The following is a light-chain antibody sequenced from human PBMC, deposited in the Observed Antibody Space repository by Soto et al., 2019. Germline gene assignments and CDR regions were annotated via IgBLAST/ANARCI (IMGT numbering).Light chain of an antibody. J-gene: IGKJ5*01. Sequence: EIVLTQSPGTLSLSPGERATLSCRASQSVSSTYLAWYQQKPGQAPRLLIYGASSRATGIPARFSGSGSGTDFTLTISRLEPEDFAVYFCQQYGGSITFGQGTRLEIE. CDR3: QQYGGSIT. CDR1: QSVSSTY. V-gene: IGKV3-20*01. CDR2: GAS.